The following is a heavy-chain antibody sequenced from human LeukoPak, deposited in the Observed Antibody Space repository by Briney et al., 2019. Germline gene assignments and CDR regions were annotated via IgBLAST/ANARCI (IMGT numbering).Heavy chain of an antibody. D-gene: IGHD3-10*01. J-gene: IGHJ4*02. V-gene: IGHV4-4*07. CDR2: IYTSGST. CDR3: ARHQYYYGSGSYWDY. Sequence: PSETLSLTCTVSGGSISSYYWSWIRQPAGKGLEWIGRIYTSGSTNYNPSLKSRVTMSVDTSKNQFSLKLSSVTAADTAVYYCARHQYYYGSGSYWDYWGQGTLVTVSS. CDR1: GGSISSYY.